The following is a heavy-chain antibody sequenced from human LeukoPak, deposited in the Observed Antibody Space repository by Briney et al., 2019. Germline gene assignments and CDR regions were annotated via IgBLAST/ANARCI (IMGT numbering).Heavy chain of an antibody. CDR2: ISSNGSTI. CDR3: AGGRGISVMGLDDAFD. Sequence: GGSLRLSCAASGFTSSDHYMNWVRQAPGKGLEWVSYISSNGSTIYHADSVKGRITISRDNAKNSLYLQMNSLSAEDTAVYYGAGGRGISVMGLDDAFDIGAQGKWSPSLQ. J-gene: IGHJ3*02. CDR1: GFTSSDHY. D-gene: IGHD3/OR15-3a*01. V-gene: IGHV3-11*04.